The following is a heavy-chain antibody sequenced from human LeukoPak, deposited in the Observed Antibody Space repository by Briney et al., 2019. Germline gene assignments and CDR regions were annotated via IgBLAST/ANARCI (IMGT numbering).Heavy chain of an antibody. Sequence: PGGSLRLSCVASGFTLRSYSMNWVRQAPGKGLEWVSYVSTSSYYIYYADSVKGRFTISRDDAKNSLYLQINSLRAEDTAIYYCARDASGSSTGLIDSWGQGTLVTGSS. CDR3: ARDASGSSTGLIDS. CDR1: GFTLRSYS. V-gene: IGHV3-21*01. CDR2: VSTSSYYI. D-gene: IGHD1-26*01. J-gene: IGHJ4*02.